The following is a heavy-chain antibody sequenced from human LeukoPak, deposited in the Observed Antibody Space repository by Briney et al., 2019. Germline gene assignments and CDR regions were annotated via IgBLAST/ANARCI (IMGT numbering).Heavy chain of an antibody. CDR2: ISYDGSNE. Sequence: GGSLRLSCAASGFTFSSYGMHWVRQAPGKGLEWVAVISYDGSNEYYADSVKGRFTISRDNSKNTLYLQMNSLRAEDTAVYYCAKDRYYDSSGYPYYYGMDVWGQGTTVTVSS. V-gene: IGHV3-30*18. J-gene: IGHJ6*02. D-gene: IGHD3-22*01. CDR3: AKDRYYDSSGYPYYYGMDV. CDR1: GFTFSSYG.